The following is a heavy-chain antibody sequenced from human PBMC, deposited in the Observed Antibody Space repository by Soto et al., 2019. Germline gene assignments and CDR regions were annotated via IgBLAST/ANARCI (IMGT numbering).Heavy chain of an antibody. CDR3: ARDVDADFRTDFDY. J-gene: IGHJ4*02. D-gene: IGHD4-17*01. V-gene: IGHV3-11*01. CDR2: ISGNGEII. CDR1: GFTFSDYN. Sequence: GGSLTLSCAASGFTFSDYNIHWIRRAPGKGLEWISYISGNGEIIQYAASARGRFTISRDNAENSVYLEMDSLRAEDTALYYCARDVDADFRTDFDYWGRGTLVTVSS.